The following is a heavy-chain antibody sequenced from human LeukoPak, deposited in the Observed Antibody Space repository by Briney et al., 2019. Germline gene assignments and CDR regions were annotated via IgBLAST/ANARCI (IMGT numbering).Heavy chain of an antibody. J-gene: IGHJ4*02. CDR3: ARGGTAVTFVNY. V-gene: IGHV1-2*02. Sequence: ASVTVSCTASGYTFTGYYIHWVRQAPGQGLEWMGWINPNSGGTNYGQNFQGRVTMTRDTSITTAYMELSRLRSDDTAVYFCARGGTAVTFVNYWGQGTLVTVSS. CDR2: INPNSGGT. CDR1: GYTFTGYY. D-gene: IGHD1/OR15-1a*01.